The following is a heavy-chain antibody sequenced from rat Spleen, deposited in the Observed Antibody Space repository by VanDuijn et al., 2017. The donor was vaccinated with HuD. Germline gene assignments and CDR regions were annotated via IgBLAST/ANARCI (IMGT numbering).Heavy chain of an antibody. CDR1: GFTFSNYG. CDR3: TTDRAGSSPFVY. CDR2: ISTGGGST. J-gene: IGHJ3*01. V-gene: IGHV5-27*01. Sequence: EVELVESGGGLVQPGRSMKLSCAASGFTFSNYGMAWVRQAPTKGLEWVASISTGGGSTYYRDSVKGRFTISRDNAKSTLYLQMDSLRSEDTATYYCTTDRAGSSPFVYWGQGTLVTVSS. D-gene: IGHD3-1*01.